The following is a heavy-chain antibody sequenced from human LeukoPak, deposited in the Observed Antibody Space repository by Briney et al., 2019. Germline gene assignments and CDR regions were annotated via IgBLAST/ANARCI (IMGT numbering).Heavy chain of an antibody. J-gene: IGHJ3*02. CDR2: IYYSGST. CDR1: GGSISSYY. D-gene: IGHD1-26*01. CDR3: ARGGGSYYGNAFDI. Sequence: SETLSLTCTVSGGSISSYYWSWIRQPPGKGLEWIGYIYYSGSTNYNPSLKSRVTISVDTSKNQFSLELSSVTAADTAVYYCARGGGSYYGNAFDIWGQGTMVTVSS. V-gene: IGHV4-59*01.